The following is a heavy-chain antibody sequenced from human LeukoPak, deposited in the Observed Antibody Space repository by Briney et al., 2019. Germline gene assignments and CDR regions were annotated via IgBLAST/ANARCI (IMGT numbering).Heavy chain of an antibody. D-gene: IGHD2-21*02. V-gene: IGHV3-33*01. CDR2: IWFDGSST. J-gene: IGHJ4*01. Sequence: GGSLRLSCAASGFTFSRVVMHWVRQAPGKGLEWEAVIWFDGSSTYYADSVKGRFTISRDNSKNMLYLQMNSLRVEDTGVYFCARDSAPYCGGDCYFDYWGHGTLVTVSS. CDR3: ARDSAPYCGGDCYFDY. CDR1: GFTFSRVV.